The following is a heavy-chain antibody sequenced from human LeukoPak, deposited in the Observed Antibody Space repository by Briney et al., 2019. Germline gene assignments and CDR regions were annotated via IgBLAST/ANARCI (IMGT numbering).Heavy chain of an antibody. Sequence: SVKVSCKASGGTFSSYAISWVRQAPGQGLEWMGRIIPILGIANYAQKFQGRVTITADKPTSTAYMELSSLRSEDTAVYYCAGHYYYDSSGYYRSDAFDIWGQGTMVTVSS. CDR3: AGHYYYDSSGYYRSDAFDI. J-gene: IGHJ3*02. CDR1: GGTFSSYA. D-gene: IGHD3-22*01. V-gene: IGHV1-69*04. CDR2: IIPILGIA.